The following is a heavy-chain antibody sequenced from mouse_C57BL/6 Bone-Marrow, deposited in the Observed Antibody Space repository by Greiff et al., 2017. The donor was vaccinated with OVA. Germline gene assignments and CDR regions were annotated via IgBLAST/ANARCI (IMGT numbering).Heavy chain of an antibody. CDR3: AIWFFITTVVADV. D-gene: IGHD1-1*01. V-gene: IGHV14-2*01. CDR2: IDPEDGET. J-gene: IGHJ1*03. CDR1: GFNIKDYY. Sequence: EVKVVESGAELVKPGASVKLSCTASGFNIKDYYMHWVKQRTEQGLEWIGRIDPEDGETKYAPKFQGKATITADTSSNTAYLQLSSLTSEDTAVYYCAIWFFITTVVADVWGTGTTVTVSS.